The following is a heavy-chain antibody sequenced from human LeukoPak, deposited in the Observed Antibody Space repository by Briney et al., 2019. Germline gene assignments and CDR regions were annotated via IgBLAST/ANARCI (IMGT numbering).Heavy chain of an antibody. CDR1: GGSISSGGCS. CDR3: AREWGLYDYVWGSYRPQYYFDY. CDR2: IYHSGST. D-gene: IGHD3-16*02. J-gene: IGHJ4*02. Sequence: SQTLSLTCAVSGGSISSGGCSWSWIRQPPGTGLEWIGYIYHSGSTYYNPSLKSRVTISVDRSKNQFSLKLSSVTADDTAVYYCAREWGLYDYVWGSYRPQYYFDYWGQGTLVTVSS. V-gene: IGHV4-30-2*01.